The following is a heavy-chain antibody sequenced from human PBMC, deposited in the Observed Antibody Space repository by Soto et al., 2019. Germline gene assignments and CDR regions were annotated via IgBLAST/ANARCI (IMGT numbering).Heavy chain of an antibody. V-gene: IGHV3-30*18. D-gene: IGHD2-21*02. J-gene: IGHJ5*02. Sequence: QVQLVESGGGVVQPGRSLRLSCAASGFTFSSYGMHWVRQAPGKGLEWVAVISYDGSNKYYADSVKGRFTISRDNSKNTLYLQMNSLRAEDTAVYYCAKEGRIVVVTATNFKNWFDPWGKGTLVTVSS. CDR2: ISYDGSNK. CDR1: GFTFSSYG. CDR3: AKEGRIVVVTATNFKNWFDP.